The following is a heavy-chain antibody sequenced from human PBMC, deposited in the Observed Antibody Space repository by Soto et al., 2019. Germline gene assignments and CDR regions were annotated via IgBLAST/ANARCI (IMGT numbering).Heavy chain of an antibody. J-gene: IGHJ4*02. Sequence: QVQLVESGGGVVQPGRSLRLSCAASGFTFSSYAMHWVRQAPGKGLEWVAVISYDGSNKYYADSVKGRFTISRDNSKNTLYLQMNSLRAEDTAVYYCARSRGWRADSYGYMGGDYWGQGTLVNVFS. D-gene: IGHD5-18*01. CDR2: ISYDGSNK. CDR1: GFTFSSYA. CDR3: ARSRGWRADSYGYMGGDY. V-gene: IGHV3-30-3*01.